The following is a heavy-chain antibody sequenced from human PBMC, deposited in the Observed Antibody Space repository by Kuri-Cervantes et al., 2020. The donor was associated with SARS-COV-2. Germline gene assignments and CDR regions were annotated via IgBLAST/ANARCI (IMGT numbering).Heavy chain of an antibody. V-gene: IGHV3-30-3*01. J-gene: IGHJ4*02. Sequence: GESLKISCAASGFTFSSYAMHWVRQAPGKGLEWVAVISYDGSNKYYADSVKGRFTISRDNPKNTLYLQMNSLRAEDTAVYYCARTLGEDIVVVPAATFDYWGQGTLVTVSS. CDR2: ISYDGSNK. CDR3: ARTLGEDIVVVPAATFDY. CDR1: GFTFSSYA. D-gene: IGHD2-2*01.